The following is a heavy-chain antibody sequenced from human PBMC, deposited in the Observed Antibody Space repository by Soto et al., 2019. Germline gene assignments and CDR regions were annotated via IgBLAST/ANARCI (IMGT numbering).Heavy chain of an antibody. CDR3: ERDVTYCSGSYNWFDP. V-gene: IGHV4-34*01. CDR1: GGSFSGYY. CDR2: INHSGST. Sequence: QVQLQQWGAGLLKPSETLSLTCAVYGGSFSGYYWRWIRQPPGKGMEWIGEINHSGSTNYNPSLKSRVTISVDTSKIQFSLKLSSVTAADTAVYYCERDVTYCSGSYNWFDPWGQGTLVTVSS. J-gene: IGHJ5*02. D-gene: IGHD3-10*01.